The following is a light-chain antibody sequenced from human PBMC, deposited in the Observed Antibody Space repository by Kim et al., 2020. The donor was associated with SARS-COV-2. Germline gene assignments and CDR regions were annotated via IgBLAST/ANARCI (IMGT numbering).Light chain of an antibody. CDR3: LLSYRDPRRV. CDR1: SGCVTSDQY. CDR2: DTN. Sequence: QAAVTQEPSLTGSPGGTVTLTCGSSSGCVTSDQYQYWSQQRPGQAPRTLICDTNRRHYWTPSRFSGCLLGGRAALTLSGVQPEAEADYYFLLSYRDPRRVFGRGTQLTVL. V-gene: IGLV7-46*01. J-gene: IGLJ3*02.